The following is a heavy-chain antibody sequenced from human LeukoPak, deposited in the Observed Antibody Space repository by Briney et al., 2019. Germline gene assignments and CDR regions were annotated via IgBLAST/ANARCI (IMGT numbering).Heavy chain of an antibody. CDR2: ISSSSSYI. CDR1: GFTFSSYS. J-gene: IGHJ4*02. Sequence: GGSLRLSCAASGFTFSSYSMNWVRQAPGKGLEWVSSISSSSSYIYYADSVKGRFTISRDNAKNSLHLQMNSLRAEDTAVYYCARDFGDYDYSNYMALEFDYWGQGTLVTVSS. CDR3: ARDFGDYDYSNYMALEFDY. D-gene: IGHD4-11*01. V-gene: IGHV3-21*01.